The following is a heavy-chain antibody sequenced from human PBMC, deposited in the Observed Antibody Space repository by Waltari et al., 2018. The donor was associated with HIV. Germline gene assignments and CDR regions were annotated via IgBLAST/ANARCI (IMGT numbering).Heavy chain of an antibody. CDR1: GYSFSVYY. J-gene: IGHJ3*02. CDR3: ARDVSGSQGNAFDI. V-gene: IGHV1-2*02. D-gene: IGHD1-26*01. CDR2: VNPKTGIT. Sequence: QEQLVQSGAEVKKPGASVKVSCKASGYSFSVYYTHWLRQAPGQGLEWMGWVNPKTGITYYAKTFQGMVTMTRDASISTAYMDLTSLTSDDTAVYYCARDVSGSQGNAFDIWGQGTMVTVSS.